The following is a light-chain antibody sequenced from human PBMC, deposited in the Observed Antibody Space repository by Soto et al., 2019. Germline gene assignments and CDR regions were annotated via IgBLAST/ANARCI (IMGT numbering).Light chain of an antibody. CDR1: QSVRNY. CDR2: DAS. V-gene: IGKV3-11*01. Sequence: EIVLTQSPATLSLSPGESAALSCRASQSVRNYLAWYQQKPGQAPRLLIYDASNRATGIPARFSGSGSGTDFTLTISSLEPEDFAIYFGQQRSTWPLTFGRGTKVEI. J-gene: IGKJ4*02. CDR3: QQRSTWPLT.